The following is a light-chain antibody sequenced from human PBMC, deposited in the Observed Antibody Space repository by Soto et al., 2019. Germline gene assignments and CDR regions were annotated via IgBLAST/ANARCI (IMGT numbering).Light chain of an antibody. CDR1: SSDVGGYNY. CDR2: DVS. Sequence: QSVLTQPASVSGSPGQSITISCTGTSSDVGGYNYVSWYQQHPGKAPKLMIYDVSNRPSGVSNRFSGSKSGNTASLTISGLQAEDEADYYCSSYTRSSTLGVLFGGGTKLTVL. V-gene: IGLV2-14*01. J-gene: IGLJ2*01. CDR3: SSYTRSSTLGVL.